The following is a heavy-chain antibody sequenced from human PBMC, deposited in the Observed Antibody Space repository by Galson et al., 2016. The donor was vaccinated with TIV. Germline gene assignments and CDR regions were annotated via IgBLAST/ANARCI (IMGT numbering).Heavy chain of an antibody. CDR2: ILYDGSNK. Sequence: LRLSCAASGFSFSSYGMHWVRQAPGKGLEWVAVILYDGSNKYYADSVKGRFTISRDNSKNTVSLLMNSLRAEDTALYYCAKARGYSYGSPQDYYYGMDVWGQGTTVTVSS. J-gene: IGHJ6*02. CDR3: AKARGYSYGSPQDYYYGMDV. D-gene: IGHD5-18*01. V-gene: IGHV3-30*18. CDR1: GFSFSSYG.